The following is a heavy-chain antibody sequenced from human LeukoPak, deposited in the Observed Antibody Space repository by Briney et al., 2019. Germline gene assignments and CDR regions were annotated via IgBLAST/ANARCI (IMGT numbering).Heavy chain of an antibody. V-gene: IGHV1-46*01. CDR3: ARGGAARLHFQN. J-gene: IGHJ1*01. D-gene: IGHD6-6*01. Sequence: ASVKVSCKASGHTFRNYYAYWVRQAPGHGLDWMGIINPSADITAYAQKFQGRVTMTRDTSMSTVYMELSSLRSEDTAVYYCARGGAARLHFQNWGQGTLVTVSS. CDR1: GHTFRNYY. CDR2: INPSADIT.